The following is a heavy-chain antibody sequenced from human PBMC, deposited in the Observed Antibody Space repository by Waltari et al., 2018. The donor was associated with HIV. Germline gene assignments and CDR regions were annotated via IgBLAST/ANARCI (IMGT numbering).Heavy chain of an antibody. CDR2: IYHRGST. V-gene: IGHV4-4*02. D-gene: IGHD3-16*02. J-gene: IGHJ4*02. Sequence: QVQLQESGPGLVKPSGTLSLTCAVSGGSISSSNWWSWVRQPPGKGLEWIGEIYHRGSTNDHPSLKRRVTISVDKSKNQFSLKLSSVTAADTAVYYCAREGYDYVWGSYPRGYFDYWGQGTLVTVSS. CDR3: AREGYDYVWGSYPRGYFDY. CDR1: GGSISSSNW.